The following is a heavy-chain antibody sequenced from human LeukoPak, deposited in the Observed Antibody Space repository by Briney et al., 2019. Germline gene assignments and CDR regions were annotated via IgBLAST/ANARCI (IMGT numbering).Heavy chain of an antibody. V-gene: IGHV3-30-3*01. CDR1: GFTFNYFA. CDR2: TSFDGTNK. D-gene: IGHD1-26*01. Sequence: GGSLRLSCAGSGFTFNYFAIHCVRQAPGKRLEWVAVTSFDGTNKYYADSVRGRFTISRDNSNKTVYLQMNSLRADDTAVYYCARGWELGNYYYYGMDVWGQGTTVTVSS. J-gene: IGHJ6*02. CDR3: ARGWELGNYYYYGMDV.